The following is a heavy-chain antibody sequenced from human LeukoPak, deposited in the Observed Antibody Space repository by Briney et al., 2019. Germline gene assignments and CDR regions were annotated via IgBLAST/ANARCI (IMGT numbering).Heavy chain of an antibody. V-gene: IGHV6-1*01. CDR2: TYYRSKWYN. Sequence: SQTLSLTCDISGDSVSSNGASWTWIRQSPSRGLEWLGRTYYRSKWYNDYAVSVKSRISINTDTSKNQFSLRMNSVTPEDTAVYYCARETDFGVVTNWGQGTLVTVSS. D-gene: IGHD3-3*01. J-gene: IGHJ4*02. CDR1: GDSVSSNGAS. CDR3: ARETDFGVVTN.